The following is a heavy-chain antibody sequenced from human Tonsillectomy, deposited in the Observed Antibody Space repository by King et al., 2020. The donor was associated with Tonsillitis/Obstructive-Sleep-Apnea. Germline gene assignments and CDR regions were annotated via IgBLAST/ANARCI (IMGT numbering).Heavy chain of an antibody. Sequence: QLVQSGGGLVQPGGSLRLSCAASGFTFSSYAMTWDRQAPGKGLEWVSAISASGGSTYYADSVRGRFTISRDNSKSTLYLQMNSLRAEDTAVYYCAKLVALRDTYFDYWGQGTLVTVSS. CDR2: ISASGGST. CDR1: GFTFSSYA. V-gene: IGHV3-23*04. J-gene: IGHJ4*02. D-gene: IGHD5-12*01. CDR3: AKLVALRDTYFDY.